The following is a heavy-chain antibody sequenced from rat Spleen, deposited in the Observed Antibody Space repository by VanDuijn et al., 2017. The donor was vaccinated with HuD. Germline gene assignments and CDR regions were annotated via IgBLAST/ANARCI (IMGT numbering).Heavy chain of an antibody. CDR3: ARSDGTHYYLPFIY. CDR1: GPSIASSYR. J-gene: IGHJ3*01. V-gene: IGHV3-3*01. D-gene: IGHD1-12*02. Sequence: EVQLQESGPGLVKPSQSLSLTCSVTGPSIASSYRWSWIRKFPKNELEWMGYINNAGITNYNPSLKSRISITRDTSKNQFFLQVNSVTTEDTATYYCARSDGTHYYLPFIYWGQGTLVTVSS. CDR2: INNAGIT.